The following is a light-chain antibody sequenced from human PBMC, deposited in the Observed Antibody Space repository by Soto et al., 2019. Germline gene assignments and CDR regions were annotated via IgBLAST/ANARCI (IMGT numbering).Light chain of an antibody. Sequence: QSALTQPASVSGSPGQSITISCTGTSSDIGGYDFVSWYQQHPAKAPRLIISEVSNRPSGISNRFSGSKSGNTASLTISGLQAEDEADYYCSSYTSSSTLTFGGGTKLTVL. CDR1: SSDIGGYDF. CDR3: SSYTSSSTLT. J-gene: IGLJ2*01. CDR2: EVS. V-gene: IGLV2-14*01.